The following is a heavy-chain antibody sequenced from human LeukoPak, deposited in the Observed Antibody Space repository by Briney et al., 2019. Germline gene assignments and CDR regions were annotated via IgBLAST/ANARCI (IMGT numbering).Heavy chain of an antibody. CDR1: GFSFRDYT. J-gene: IGHJ4*02. Sequence: GGSLRLFCAASGFSFRDYTMSWVRQAPGEWLEWLASISSSSSYIYFANSVGGRFTISRDNAKNSLYLQMNSLRAEDTAVYHCAKDSPSRTATTEVPVDYWGQGTLVTVSS. CDR3: AKDSPSRTATTEVPVDY. V-gene: IGHV3-21*01. CDR2: ISSSSSYI. D-gene: IGHD1/OR15-1a*01.